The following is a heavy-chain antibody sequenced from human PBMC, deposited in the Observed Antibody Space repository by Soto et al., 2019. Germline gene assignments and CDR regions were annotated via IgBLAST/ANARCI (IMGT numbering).Heavy chain of an antibody. J-gene: IGHJ4*02. D-gene: IGHD4-17*01. CDR3: ARGGPRTTIH. Sequence: ASVKVSCKASGYTFTGYYMHWVRQAPGQGLEWMGWINPNSGGTNYAQKFQGWVTMTRDTSISTAYMELSSLRSEDTAVYYCARGGPRTTIHWGQGTLLTVSS. CDR2: INPNSGGT. V-gene: IGHV1-2*04. CDR1: GYTFTGYY.